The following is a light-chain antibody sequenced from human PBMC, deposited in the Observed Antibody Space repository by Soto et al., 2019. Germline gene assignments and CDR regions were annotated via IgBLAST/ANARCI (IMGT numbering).Light chain of an antibody. Sequence: QPVLTQPPSASATPGQRVTISCSGSSSNIGGNTVNWYQQVPGTAPKLLICSNDQRPSGVPDRFSGSKSGTSASLAISGRQSEDEADYYCAAWDDSLNGWVFGGGTKLTVL. J-gene: IGLJ3*02. CDR1: SSNIGGNT. CDR2: SND. V-gene: IGLV1-44*01. CDR3: AAWDDSLNGWV.